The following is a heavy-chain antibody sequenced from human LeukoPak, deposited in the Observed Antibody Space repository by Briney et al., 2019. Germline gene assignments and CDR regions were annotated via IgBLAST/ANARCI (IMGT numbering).Heavy chain of an antibody. V-gene: IGHV4-59*01. CDR2: IYYSGST. J-gene: IGHJ6*03. Sequence: SETLSLTCTVSGGSISSYYWSWIRQPPGKGLEWIGYIYYSGSTNYNPSLKSRVTISVDTSKSQFSLRLSSVTAADTAVYYCARLTNMGKDVTPTYYMDVWGKGTTVTVSS. CDR3: ARLTNMGKDVTPTYYMDV. CDR1: GGSISSYY. D-gene: IGHD2-8*01.